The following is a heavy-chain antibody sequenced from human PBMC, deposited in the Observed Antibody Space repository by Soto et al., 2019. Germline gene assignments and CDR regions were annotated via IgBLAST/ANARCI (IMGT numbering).Heavy chain of an antibody. J-gene: IGHJ4*02. D-gene: IGHD3-10*01. CDR3: ARHNYGSGSTYFDY. Sequence: PAGSLSLTCTASGSSMISYYSTWIRQPPGKGLEWIGYIYYSGSTNYNPSLKSRVTISVDTSKNQFTLKLNSMTAADTAVYYCARHNYGSGSTYFDYWGQGTLVTVSS. V-gene: IGHV4-59*08. CDR2: IYYSGST. CDR1: GSSMISYY.